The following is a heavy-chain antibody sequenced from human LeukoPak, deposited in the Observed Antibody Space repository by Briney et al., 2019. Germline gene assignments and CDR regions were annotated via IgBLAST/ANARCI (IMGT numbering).Heavy chain of an antibody. V-gene: IGHV3-48*01. CDR1: GFTFSSYS. Sequence: PGGSLRLSCAASGFTFSSYSMNWVRQAPGKGLEWVSYISSSSSTIYYADSVKGRFTISRDNAKNSLYLQMNSLRAEDTAVYYCARDKGDWVFDYWGQGTLVTVSS. D-gene: IGHD3-9*01. CDR2: ISSSSSTI. J-gene: IGHJ4*02. CDR3: ARDKGDWVFDY.